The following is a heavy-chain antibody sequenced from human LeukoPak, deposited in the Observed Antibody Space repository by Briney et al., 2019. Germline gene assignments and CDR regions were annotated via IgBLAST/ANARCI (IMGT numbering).Heavy chain of an antibody. CDR2: ISWNSGSI. Sequence: SLRLSCAASGFTFDDYAMHWVRQAPGEGLEWVSGISWNSGSIGYADSVKGRFTISRDNSKNTLYLQMNSLRAEDTAVYYCAKRDRRDGYNMHFDYWGQGTLVTVSS. CDR1: GFTFDDYA. D-gene: IGHD5-24*01. J-gene: IGHJ4*02. V-gene: IGHV3-9*01. CDR3: AKRDRRDGYNMHFDY.